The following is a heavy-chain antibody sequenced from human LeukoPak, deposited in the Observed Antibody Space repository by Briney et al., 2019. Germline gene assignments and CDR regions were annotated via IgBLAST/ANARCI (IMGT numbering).Heavy chain of an antibody. D-gene: IGHD6-13*01. CDR2: INHSGST. CDR3: ARQQQLVHYYYYGMDV. V-gene: IGHV4-34*01. Sequence: SETLSLTCAVYGGSFSGYYWSWIRQPPGKGLEWIGEINHSGSTNYNPSLKGRVTISVDTSKNQFSLKLSSVTAADTAVYYCARQQQLVHYYYYGMDVWGQGTTVTVSS. J-gene: IGHJ6*02. CDR1: GGSFSGYY.